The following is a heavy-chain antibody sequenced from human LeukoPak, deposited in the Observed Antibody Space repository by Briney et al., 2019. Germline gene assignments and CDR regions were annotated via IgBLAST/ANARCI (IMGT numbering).Heavy chain of an antibody. Sequence: QAGGSLRLSCAASGFTFSSTWMNWVRQGPGKGLEWVSRITSDGSSTIYADSVKGRFTISRDNAKGTVYLQMNSLRAEDTAVYFCARDRYYIFDYWGQGAPVTVSS. CDR1: GFTFSSTW. J-gene: IGHJ4*02. CDR3: ARDRYYIFDY. CDR2: ITSDGSST. D-gene: IGHD3-10*01. V-gene: IGHV3-74*01.